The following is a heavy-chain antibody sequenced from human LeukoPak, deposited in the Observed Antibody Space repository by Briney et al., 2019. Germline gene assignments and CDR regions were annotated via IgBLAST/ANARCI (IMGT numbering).Heavy chain of an antibody. V-gene: IGHV3-48*04. Sequence: GGSLRLSCAASGFTFSTYCMNWVRQAPGKGLEWVSYISSSGSTIYYADSVKGRFTISRDNAKNSLYLQMDSLRGEDTAVYSCGRVLMEIGVAADYRGQGTQVTVSS. D-gene: IGHD6-19*01. J-gene: IGHJ4*02. CDR2: ISSSGSTI. CDR1: GFTFSTYC. CDR3: GRVLMEIGVAADY.